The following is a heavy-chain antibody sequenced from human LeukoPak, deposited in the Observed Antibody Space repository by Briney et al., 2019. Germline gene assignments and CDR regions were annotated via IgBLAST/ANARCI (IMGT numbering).Heavy chain of an antibody. D-gene: IGHD3-22*01. V-gene: IGHV1-2*02. CDR1: GYTFTGYY. Sequence: ASVKVSCKASGYTFTGYYMHWVRQAPGQGLEWMGWINPNSGGTNYALKFQDRVTMTRDTSTSTAYMELRSLRSDDTAVYYCARMMTPRHYYDRSGYYYGAFDIWGQGTMVTVSS. CDR2: INPNSGGT. J-gene: IGHJ3*02. CDR3: ARMMTPRHYYDRSGYYYGAFDI.